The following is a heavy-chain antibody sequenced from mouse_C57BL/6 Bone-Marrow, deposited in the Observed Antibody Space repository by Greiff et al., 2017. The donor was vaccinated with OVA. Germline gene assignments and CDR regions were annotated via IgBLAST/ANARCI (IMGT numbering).Heavy chain of an antibody. Sequence: VQLQQPGAELVKPGASVKLSCKASGYTFTSYWMQWVKQRPGQGLEWIGEIDPSDSYTNYNQKFKGKATLTVDTSSSTAYMQLSSLTSEDSAVYYCARDYYCNYGGVAYWGQGTLVTVSA. CDR3: ARDYYCNYGGVAY. J-gene: IGHJ3*01. CDR1: GYTFTSYW. D-gene: IGHD2-1*01. CDR2: IDPSDSYT. V-gene: IGHV1-50*01.